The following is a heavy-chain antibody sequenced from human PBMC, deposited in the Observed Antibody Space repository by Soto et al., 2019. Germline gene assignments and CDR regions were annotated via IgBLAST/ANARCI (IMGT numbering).Heavy chain of an antibody. CDR1: GYTFAEFY. CDR2: INPNTGGT. CDR3: ARVGNYYTSGEGHWFDP. D-gene: IGHD2-15*01. Sequence: QIELVQSGAEVTKSGASVKVSCKTSGYTFAEFYVHWVRQVPGQGLEWMGWINPNTGGTHYAVKFQDRVTMTRDTSIRTAYMELARLRSDDTATYYCARVGNYYTSGEGHWFDPWGQGTLITVSP. J-gene: IGHJ5*02. V-gene: IGHV1-2*02.